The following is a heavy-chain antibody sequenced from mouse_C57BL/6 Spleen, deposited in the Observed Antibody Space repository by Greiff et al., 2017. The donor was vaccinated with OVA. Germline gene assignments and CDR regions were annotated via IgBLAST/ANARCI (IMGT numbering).Heavy chain of an antibody. CDR3: ARDYDYFDD. J-gene: IGHJ2*01. V-gene: IGHV1-54*01. CDR2: INPGSGGT. CDR1: GYAFTNYL. D-gene: IGHD2-4*01. Sequence: QVQLQQSGAELVRPGTSVKVSCKASGYAFTNYLIEWVKQRPGQGLEWIGVINPGSGGTNYNEKFKGKATLTADKSSSTAYMQLSSLTSEDSAVYFCARDYDYFDDWGQGTTLTVSS.